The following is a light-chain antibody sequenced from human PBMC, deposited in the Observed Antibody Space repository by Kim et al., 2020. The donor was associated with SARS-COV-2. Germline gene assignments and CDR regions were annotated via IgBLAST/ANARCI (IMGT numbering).Light chain of an antibody. V-gene: IGKV1-5*01. CDR2: DGT. Sequence: DIQMTQSPSTLSASVGDRVTITCRASQSISSWLAWYQQKPGKAPKLLIYDGTRLESGVPSRFSGSGSGTEFTLTISSLQPDDFATYYCQQYYTYGYTFGQGTKLEI. CDR3: QQYYTYGYT. J-gene: IGKJ2*01. CDR1: QSISSW.